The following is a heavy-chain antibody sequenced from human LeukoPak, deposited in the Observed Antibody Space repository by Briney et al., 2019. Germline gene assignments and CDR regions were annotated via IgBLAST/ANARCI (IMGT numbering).Heavy chain of an antibody. J-gene: IGHJ4*02. Sequence: SETLSLTCTVSGGSISRSSYYWGWIRQPPGKGLEWIGSIYYSGSTYYNPSLKSRVTISVDTSKNQFSLKLSSVTAADTAVYYCARTGGLDYWGQGTLVTVSS. V-gene: IGHV4-39*01. CDR2: IYYSGST. CDR3: ARTGGLDY. CDR1: GGSISRSSYY. D-gene: IGHD3-10*01.